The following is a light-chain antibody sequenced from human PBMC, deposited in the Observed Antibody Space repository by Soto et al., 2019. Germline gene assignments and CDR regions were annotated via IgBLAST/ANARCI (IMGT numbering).Light chain of an antibody. Sequence: EIGLSQSPGTLSLSPGERATLSCRASQSVSNNYLACYQQIPGQTPRLLIYGATTRATGIPVRCSGSGSGTDFTLTISILQSEDFAVYYCQQYDNWPWTFAQGTKVDIK. V-gene: IGKV3-15*01. CDR2: GAT. J-gene: IGKJ1*01. CDR1: QSVSNN. CDR3: QQYDNWPWT.